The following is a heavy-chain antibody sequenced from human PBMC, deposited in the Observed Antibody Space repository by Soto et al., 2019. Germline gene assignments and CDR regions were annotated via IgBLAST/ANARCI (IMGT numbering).Heavy chain of an antibody. CDR2: IHYSGST. V-gene: IGHV4-61*08. CDR3: TRGGDAYKNGH. D-gene: IGHD2-21*01. CDR1: GGSISSGGYS. J-gene: IGHJ4*02. Sequence: SETLSLTCAVSGGSISSGGYSWNWIRQPPGKGLEWIGFIHYSGSTNYNPSLKSRVTMSVDTSKNQFSLKLTSVNAADTAVYYCTRGGDAYKNGHWGQGTLVTVSS.